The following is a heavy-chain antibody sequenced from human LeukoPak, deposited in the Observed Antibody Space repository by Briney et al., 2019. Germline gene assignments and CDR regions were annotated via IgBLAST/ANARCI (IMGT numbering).Heavy chain of an antibody. D-gene: IGHD6-19*01. V-gene: IGHV3-21*01. J-gene: IGHJ4*02. CDR3: ARDYRSGWYPFFDY. Sequence: GGSLRLSCAASGFTFSSYTMNWVRQAPGKGLEWVSSISSSSGYIYYADSVKGRFTISRDNAKNSLYMQMNSLRAEDTAVCYCARDYRSGWYPFFDYWGQGTLVTVSS. CDR2: ISSSSGYI. CDR1: GFTFSSYT.